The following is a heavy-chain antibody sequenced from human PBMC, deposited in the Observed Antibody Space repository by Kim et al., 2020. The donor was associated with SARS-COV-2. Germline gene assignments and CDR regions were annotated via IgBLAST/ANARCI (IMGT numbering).Heavy chain of an antibody. CDR2: IIPIFGTA. V-gene: IGHV1-69*13. J-gene: IGHJ6*02. D-gene: IGHD2-15*01. Sequence: SVKVSCKASGGTFSSYAISWVRQAPGQGLEWMGGIIPIFGTANYAQKFQGRVTITADESTSTAYMELSSLRSEDTAVYYCASRTPKRYCSGGSCYSCCYYGMDVWGQGTTVTVSS. CDR1: GGTFSSYA. CDR3: ASRTPKRYCSGGSCYSCCYYGMDV.